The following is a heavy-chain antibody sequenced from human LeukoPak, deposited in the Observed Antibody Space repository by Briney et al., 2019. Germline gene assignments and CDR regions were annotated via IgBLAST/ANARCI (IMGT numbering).Heavy chain of an antibody. D-gene: IGHD3-9*01. CDR3: ARVTGYMIEDYFDY. J-gene: IGHJ4*02. Sequence: SGTLSHTRAFYGGSHSGYYWSWIRPPPGKGLAWMGEINHSGSTNYKPSLQSRGTISVDTSKNQFSLKLSSVTAADRAVYYCARVTGYMIEDYFDYWGQGTLVTVSS. V-gene: IGHV4-34*01. CDR1: GGSHSGYY. CDR2: INHSGST.